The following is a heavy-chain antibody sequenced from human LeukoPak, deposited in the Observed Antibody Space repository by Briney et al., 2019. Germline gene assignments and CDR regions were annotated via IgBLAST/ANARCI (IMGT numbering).Heavy chain of an antibody. V-gene: IGHV4-30-4*07. D-gene: IGHD5-12*01. CDR3: ARGGYSGYEGFDY. Sequence: SETLSLTCAVSGGSISSGGYSWSWIRQPPGKGLEWIGYIYYSGSTYYNPSLESRVTISVDTSKNQFSLKLSSVTAADTAVYYCARGGYSGYEGFDYWGQGTLVTVSS. CDR1: GGSISSGGYS. CDR2: IYYSGST. J-gene: IGHJ4*02.